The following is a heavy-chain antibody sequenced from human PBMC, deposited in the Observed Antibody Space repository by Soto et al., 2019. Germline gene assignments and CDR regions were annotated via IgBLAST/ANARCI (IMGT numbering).Heavy chain of an antibody. CDR3: TRDGAMTTVTTKHYYYYGMDV. CDR2: IRSKAYGGTT. V-gene: IGHV3-49*03. CDR1: GFTFGDYA. J-gene: IGHJ6*02. D-gene: IGHD4-4*01. Sequence: LRLSCTASGFTFGDYAMSWFRQAPGKGLEWVGFIRSKAYGGTTEYAASVKGRFTISRDDSKSIAYLQMNSLKTEDTAVYYCTRDGAMTTVTTKHYYYYGMDVWGQGTTVTVSS.